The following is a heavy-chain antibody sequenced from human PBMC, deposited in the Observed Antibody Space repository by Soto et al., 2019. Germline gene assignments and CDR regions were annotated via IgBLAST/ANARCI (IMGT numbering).Heavy chain of an antibody. CDR1: GFTFSIHG. Sequence: PGGSLRLSCASSGFTFSIHGMHWVRQAPGKGLEWVAVISNDGNKKYYVESVEGRFSISRDNSKSIVYLQMNNVRIEDTAKYYCAKDKVPYSDFWSGKRWFEPWGQGTQVTVSS. CDR2: ISNDGNKK. V-gene: IGHV3-30*18. D-gene: IGHD3-3*01. CDR3: AKDKVPYSDFWSGKRWFEP. J-gene: IGHJ5*02.